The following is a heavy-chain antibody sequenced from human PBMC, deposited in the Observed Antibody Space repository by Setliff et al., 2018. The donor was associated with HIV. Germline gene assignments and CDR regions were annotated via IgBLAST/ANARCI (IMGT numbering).Heavy chain of an antibody. Sequence: SETLSLTCIVSGVSTISSSSSYYWGWIRQPPGKGLEWIGYISHSGITYYNPSLKSRVTISVDTSKNHFSLRLSSVTAADTAVYYCAHRDRGTLDAFDLWGLGTMVTVSS. CDR2: ISHSGIT. CDR1: GVSTISSSSSYY. D-gene: IGHD3-16*02. J-gene: IGHJ3*01. V-gene: IGHV4-39*02. CDR3: AHRDRGTLDAFDL.